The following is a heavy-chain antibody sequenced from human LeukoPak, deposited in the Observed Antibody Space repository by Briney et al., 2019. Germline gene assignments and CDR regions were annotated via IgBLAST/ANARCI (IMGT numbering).Heavy chain of an antibody. Sequence: GGSLRLSCAASGFTLSDYYMSWIRQAPGKGLEWGSYISSSGSYTKYAGSVKGRFTISRDNAKNSLYLQMNTLSAEDTAVYYCARDRGDTNPLDYWGQGTLVTVSS. V-gene: IGHV3-11*06. J-gene: IGHJ4*02. CDR2: ISSSGSYT. CDR1: GFTLSDYY. D-gene: IGHD3-10*01. CDR3: ARDRGDTNPLDY.